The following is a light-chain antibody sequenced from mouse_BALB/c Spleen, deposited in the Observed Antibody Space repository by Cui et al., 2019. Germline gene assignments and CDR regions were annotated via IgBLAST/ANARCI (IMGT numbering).Light chain of an antibody. J-gene: IGKJ1*01. CDR3: QQWSSYPRT. CDR2: DTS. CDR1: LSVSY. Sequence: QIVLTQSPAIMSASPGEKVTMTCSASLSVSYMYWYQQKPGSSPRLLIYDTSNLASGVPVRFSGSGSGTSYSLTISRMEAEDAATYYCQQWSSYPRTFGGGTKLEIK. V-gene: IGKV4-55*01.